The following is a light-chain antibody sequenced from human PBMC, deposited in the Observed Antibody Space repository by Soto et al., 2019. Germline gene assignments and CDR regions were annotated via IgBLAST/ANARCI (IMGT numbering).Light chain of an antibody. V-gene: IGLV1-47*01. CDR3: AAWDDSLSGWV. Sequence: QPVLTQPPSASGTPGQRVTISCSGSSSNIGSNYVYWYQQLPGTAPKLLIYRNNQRPSGVPDRFSGSKSGTSASLAISGLRSEDEADYHCAAWDDSLSGWVFGGGTNLTVL. J-gene: IGLJ3*02. CDR1: SSNIGSNY. CDR2: RNN.